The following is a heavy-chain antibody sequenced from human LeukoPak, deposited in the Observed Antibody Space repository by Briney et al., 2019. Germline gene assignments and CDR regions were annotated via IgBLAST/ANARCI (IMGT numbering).Heavy chain of an antibody. V-gene: IGHV5-51*01. CDR3: ARFIHYGSGSYYYFDY. J-gene: IGHJ4*02. D-gene: IGHD3-10*01. CDR2: IYPGDSDT. Sequence: PGESLKISCKGSGYSFTSYWIGWVRQMPGKGLEWMGIIYPGDSDTRYSPSFQGQVTISADKSISTAYLQWSSLKASDTAMYYCARFIHYGSGSYYYFDYWGQGTLVTVSS. CDR1: GYSFTSYW.